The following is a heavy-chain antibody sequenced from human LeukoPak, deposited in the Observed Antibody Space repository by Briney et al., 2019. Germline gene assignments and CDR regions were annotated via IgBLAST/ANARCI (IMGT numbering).Heavy chain of an antibody. CDR1: GYTFTTSY. Sequence: ASVNVSCKASGYTFTTSYMHSVRQAPGQGLERMGIINPSGGSTTYAQKFQGRVTMTRDTSTSTVYMALSSLRSEDTAVYYCARAGGYCSGGRCYNWFDPWGQGTLVIVSS. D-gene: IGHD2-15*01. V-gene: IGHV1-46*01. CDR2: INPSGGST. J-gene: IGHJ5*02. CDR3: ARAGGYCSGGRCYNWFDP.